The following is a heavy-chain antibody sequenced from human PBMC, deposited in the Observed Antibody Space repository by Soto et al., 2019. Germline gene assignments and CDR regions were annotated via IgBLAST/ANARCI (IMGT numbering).Heavy chain of an antibody. CDR2: IYWDDDK. Sequence: QITLKESGPTLVKPTQTLTLTCTFSGFSLSTSGVGVGWIRQPPGKALEWLALIYWDDDKRYSPSLKSRLTITKDTSKTQVVLTMTNMDPVDTATYYCAHSRRDDIVLVPAAIDAFDIWGQGTMVTVSS. J-gene: IGHJ3*02. CDR3: AHSRRDDIVLVPAAIDAFDI. CDR1: GFSLSTSGVG. D-gene: IGHD2-2*02. V-gene: IGHV2-5*02.